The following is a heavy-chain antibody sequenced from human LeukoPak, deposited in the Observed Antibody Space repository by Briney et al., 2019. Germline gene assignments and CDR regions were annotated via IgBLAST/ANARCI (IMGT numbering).Heavy chain of an antibody. D-gene: IGHD2-15*01. CDR1: GFTFSSYA. CDR3: AKESYIVVVVAATRSHFDY. Sequence: PGGSLRLSCAASGFTFSSYAMSWVRQAPEKGLEWVSAISGSGGSTYYADSVKGRFTISRDNSKNTLYLQMNSLRAEDTAVYYCAKESYIVVVVAATRSHFDYWGQGTLVTVSS. CDR2: ISGSGGST. J-gene: IGHJ4*02. V-gene: IGHV3-23*01.